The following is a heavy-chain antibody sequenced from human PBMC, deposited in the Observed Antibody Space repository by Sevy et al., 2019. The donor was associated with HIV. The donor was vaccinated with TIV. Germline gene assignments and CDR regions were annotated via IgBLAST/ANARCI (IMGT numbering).Heavy chain of an antibody. J-gene: IGHJ4*02. CDR1: GYTFIYST. Sequence: ASVKVSCKASGYTFIYSTIHWVRQAPGQRLEWLGWMNPGNGNTKYAQKFQGRVTFTRDTSATTAYLELTSLRSEDTAIYYCAKERGGVKHIDHWGQGTLVTVSS. V-gene: IGHV1-3*01. CDR3: AKERGGVKHIDH. D-gene: IGHD3-16*01. CDR2: MNPGNGNT.